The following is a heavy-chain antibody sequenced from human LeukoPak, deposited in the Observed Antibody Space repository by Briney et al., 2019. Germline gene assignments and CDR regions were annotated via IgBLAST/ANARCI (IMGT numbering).Heavy chain of an antibody. D-gene: IGHD3-22*01. CDR3: AREVSLITYYYDSSGYYYFDY. V-gene: IGHV4-38-2*02. Sequence: SETLSLTCTVSGYSISSGYYWGWIRQPPGKGLEWIGSIYHSGSTYYNPSLKSRVTISVDTSKNQFSLKLSSVTAADTAVYYCAREVSLITYYYDSSGYYYFDYWGQGTLVTVSS. CDR1: GYSISSGYY. CDR2: IYHSGST. J-gene: IGHJ4*02.